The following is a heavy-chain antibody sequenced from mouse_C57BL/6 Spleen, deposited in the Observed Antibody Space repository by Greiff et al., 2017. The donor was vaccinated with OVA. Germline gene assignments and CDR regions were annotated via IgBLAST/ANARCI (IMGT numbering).Heavy chain of an antibody. CDR3: ARPGDYDVAWFAY. CDR2: ISSGSSTI. V-gene: IGHV5-17*01. J-gene: IGHJ3*01. CDR1: GFTFSDYG. D-gene: IGHD2-4*01. Sequence: EVKLMESGGGLVKPGGSLKLSCAASGFTFSDYGMYWVRQAPEKGLEWVAYISSGSSTIYYADTVKGRFTISRDNAKNTLFLQMTSLRSEDTAMYYCARPGDYDVAWFAYWGQGTLVTVSA.